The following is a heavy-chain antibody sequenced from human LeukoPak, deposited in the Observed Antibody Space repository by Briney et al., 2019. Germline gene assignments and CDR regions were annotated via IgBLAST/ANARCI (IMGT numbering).Heavy chain of an antibody. V-gene: IGHV3-30*18. CDR2: ISYDGSNK. D-gene: IGHD1-26*01. Sequence: GGSLRLSCAASGFTFSSYGMHWVRQAPGEGLEWEAVISYDGSNKYYADSVKGRFTISRDNSKNTLYLQMNSLRAEDTAVYYCAKDRESGSYHFDYWGQGTLVTVSS. J-gene: IGHJ4*02. CDR3: AKDRESGSYHFDY. CDR1: GFTFSSYG.